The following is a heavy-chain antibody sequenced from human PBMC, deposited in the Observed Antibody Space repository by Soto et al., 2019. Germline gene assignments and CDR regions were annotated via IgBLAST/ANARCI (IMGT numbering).Heavy chain of an antibody. CDR2: ISYDGSNK. D-gene: IGHD2-21*01. CDR1: GFTFSSYG. J-gene: IGHJ4*02. Sequence: QVQLAESGGGVVQPGRSLRLSCAASGFTFSSYGMHWVRQAPGKGLEWVAVISYDGSNKYYADSVKGRFTISRDNSKNTLYLQMNSLRAEDTAVYYCVRGDSFDYWGQGTLVTVSS. V-gene: IGHV3-30*03. CDR3: VRGDSFDY.